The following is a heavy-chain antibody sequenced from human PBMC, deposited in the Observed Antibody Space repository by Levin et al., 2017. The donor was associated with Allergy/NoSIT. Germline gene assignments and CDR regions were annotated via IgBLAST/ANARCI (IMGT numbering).Heavy chain of an antibody. CDR2: INPNSGGA. CDR3: ASYLREAERQLDY. CDR1: GYTFTGYY. Sequence: GGSLRLSCKASGYTFTGYYMHWVRQAPGQGLEWMGWINPNSGGANYAQRFQGRVTMTRDTSISTAYMELSRLRSDDTAVYYCASYLREAERQLDYWGQGTLVTVSS. D-gene: IGHD1-1*01. J-gene: IGHJ4*02. V-gene: IGHV1-2*02.